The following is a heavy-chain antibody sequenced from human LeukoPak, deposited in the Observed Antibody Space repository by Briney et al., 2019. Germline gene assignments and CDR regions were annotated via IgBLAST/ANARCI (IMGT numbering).Heavy chain of an antibody. Sequence: PSETLSLTCTVSGGSINGGNYYWTWLRQPAGKGLEWIGRISPSGSTNHNPSLTSRVTISVDTSKNQFSLQLNSVTPEDTAVYYCARGAPGLDYWGQGTLVTVSS. V-gene: IGHV4-61*02. CDR1: GGSINGGNYY. CDR2: ISPSGST. CDR3: ARGAPGLDY. J-gene: IGHJ4*02.